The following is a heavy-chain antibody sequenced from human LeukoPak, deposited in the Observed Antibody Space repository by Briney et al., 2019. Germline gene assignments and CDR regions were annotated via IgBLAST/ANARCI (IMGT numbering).Heavy chain of an antibody. CDR1: SGSISPYY. V-gene: IGHV4-59*08. D-gene: IGHD2-21*02. Sequence: SETLSLTCTVSSGSISPYYWSWIRQPPGKGLEWMGCIYYSGSTNYNPSLKSRLTLSVDTSENQFSLKLSSVTAADTAVYYCARHRHSDPYYFDYWGQGTLVTVSS. CDR3: ARHRHSDPYYFDY. J-gene: IGHJ4*02. CDR2: IYYSGST.